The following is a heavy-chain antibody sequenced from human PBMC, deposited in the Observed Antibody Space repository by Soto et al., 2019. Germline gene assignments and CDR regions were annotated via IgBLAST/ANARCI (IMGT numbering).Heavy chain of an antibody. CDR2: IYYSWST. J-gene: IGHJ5*02. Sequence: PSETLSLTCTVSGGSISSVNYYWSWIRQPPGKGLEWIGYIYYSWSTYYNPSLRSRVTISVDTSRNQFSLKLSSVTAADTAVYYCARAMVVTQNWFDPWVQGTLVTVSS. D-gene: IGHD2-21*02. CDR3: ARAMVVTQNWFDP. CDR1: GGSISSVNYY. V-gene: IGHV4-30-4*01.